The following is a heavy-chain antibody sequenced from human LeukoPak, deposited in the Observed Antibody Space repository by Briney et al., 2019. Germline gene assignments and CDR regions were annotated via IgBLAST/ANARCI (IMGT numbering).Heavy chain of an antibody. CDR3: ARGVLWYYFDY. J-gene: IGHJ4*02. Sequence: ASGKVSCKASGYTSTSYYMHWVRQAPRQGLEWRGIINPSGGSTSYAQKFQGRVTMTRDTSTSTVYMELSSLRSEDTAVYYCARGVLWYYFDYWGQGTLVTVSS. CDR1: GYTSTSYY. CDR2: INPSGGST. V-gene: IGHV1-46*01. D-gene: IGHD2-8*02.